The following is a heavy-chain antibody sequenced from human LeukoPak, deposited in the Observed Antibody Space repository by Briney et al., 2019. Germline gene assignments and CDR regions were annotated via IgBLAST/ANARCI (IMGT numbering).Heavy chain of an antibody. D-gene: IGHD2-2*02. CDR2: IKPDGSEK. V-gene: IGHV3-7*01. J-gene: IGHJ6*03. Sequence: GGSLRLSCVASGFTFSSYAMRWVRQAPGKGLEWVANIKPDGSEKYYVDSVKGRFTISRDNAKNSLYLQMNSLRAEDSAVYYCARDGCTSTSCYTRGDVWGKGTMVTVSS. CDR1: GFTFSSYA. CDR3: ARDGCTSTSCYTRGDV.